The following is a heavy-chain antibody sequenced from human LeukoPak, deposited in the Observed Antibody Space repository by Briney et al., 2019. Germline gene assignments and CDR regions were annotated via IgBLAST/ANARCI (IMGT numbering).Heavy chain of an antibody. CDR1: GFIFSSYW. V-gene: IGHV3-7*01. Sequence: GGSLRLSCAASGFIFSSYWMSWVRQAPGKGLEWVANIKQDGSEKYYVDSVKGRFTISEDNAKNSLYLQMSSLRAEDTAVYYCARDTRGYFDYWGQGTLVTVSS. CDR3: ARDTRGYFDY. D-gene: IGHD5-24*01. CDR2: IKQDGSEK. J-gene: IGHJ4*02.